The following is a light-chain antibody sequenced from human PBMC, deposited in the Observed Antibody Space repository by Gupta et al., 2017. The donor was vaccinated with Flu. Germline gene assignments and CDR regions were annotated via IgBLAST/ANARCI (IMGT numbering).Light chain of an antibody. CDR2: DTD. V-gene: IGLV7-46*01. Sequence: VVTQEPSLTVSPGGTVTLTCGSSTGPVTTSHYAYWFQQKPGQAPRTRMYDTDHKQSWTPARVSGSLLGGKAALTLSGAQPEDEADDYCLLSYHNAFGVFGGGTKLTVL. CDR3: LLSYHNAFGV. J-gene: IGLJ3*02. CDR1: TGPVTTSHY.